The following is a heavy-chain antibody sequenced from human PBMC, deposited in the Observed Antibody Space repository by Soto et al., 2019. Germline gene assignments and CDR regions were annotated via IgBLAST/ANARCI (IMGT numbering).Heavy chain of an antibody. Sequence: EVQLVESGGGLVKPGGSLRLSCAASGFTFSNAWMNWVRQAPGKGLEWVGRIKSKTDGGTTDYAAPVKGRFTISRDDSKNTLYQQMNSLKTEDTAVYYCTTREMATSNWYFDLWGRGTLVTVSS. CDR2: IKSKTDGGTT. V-gene: IGHV3-15*07. CDR1: GFTFSNAW. J-gene: IGHJ2*01. D-gene: IGHD5-12*01. CDR3: TTREMATSNWYFDL.